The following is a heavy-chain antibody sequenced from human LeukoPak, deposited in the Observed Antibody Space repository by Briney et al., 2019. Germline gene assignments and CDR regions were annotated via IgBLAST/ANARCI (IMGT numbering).Heavy chain of an antibody. CDR1: GFTVSSNY. D-gene: IGHD6-19*01. CDR2: IYGGGST. J-gene: IGHJ4*02. Sequence: GGSLRLSCAASGFTVSSNYMSWVRQAPGKGLEWVSIIYGGGSTYYADSVKGRFTISRHNSKNTLYLQMNSLRTEDTALYYCARGAGAEFDYWGERTLASVSS. CDR3: ARGAGAEFDY. V-gene: IGHV3-53*04.